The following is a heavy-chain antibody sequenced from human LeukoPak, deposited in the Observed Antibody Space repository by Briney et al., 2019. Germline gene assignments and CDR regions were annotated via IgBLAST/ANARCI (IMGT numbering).Heavy chain of an antibody. V-gene: IGHV3-30-3*01. Sequence: QPGGSLRLSCAASGFTFSSYAMHWVCQAPGKGLEWVAVISYDGSNKYYADSVKGRFTISRDNSKNTLYLQMNSLRAEDTAVYYCARDHPVGATFGGSDYWGQGTLVTVSS. CDR3: ARDHPVGATFGGSDY. D-gene: IGHD1-26*01. CDR2: ISYDGSNK. CDR1: GFTFSSYA. J-gene: IGHJ4*02.